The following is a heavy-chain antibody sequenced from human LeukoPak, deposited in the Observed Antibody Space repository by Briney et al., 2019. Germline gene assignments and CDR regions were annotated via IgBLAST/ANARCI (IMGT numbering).Heavy chain of an antibody. J-gene: IGHJ4*02. CDR1: GFTVSSNY. CDR3: ARVAFRSSSYISGIDY. Sequence: PGGSLRLSCAASGFTVSSNYMSWVRQAPGKGLEWVSVIYSGGSTYYAASVKGRFTISRDNSKNTLYLQMNSLRAEDTAVYHCARVAFRSSSYISGIDYWGQGTLVTVSS. CDR2: IYSGGST. V-gene: IGHV3-53*01. D-gene: IGHD6-6*01.